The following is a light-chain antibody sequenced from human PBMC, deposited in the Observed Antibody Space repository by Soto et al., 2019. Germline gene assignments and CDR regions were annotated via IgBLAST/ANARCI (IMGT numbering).Light chain of an antibody. CDR1: QGISSY. V-gene: IGKV1-8*01. Sequence: AIRMTHSPCSLSASTGDRATITCRASQGISSYLAWYQQKPGKAPKLLIYAASTLQSGVPSRFSGSGSGTDFTLTISCLQSEDFATYYCQQYYSYPRKFGQGTKVDIK. J-gene: IGKJ1*01. CDR2: AAS. CDR3: QQYYSYPRK.